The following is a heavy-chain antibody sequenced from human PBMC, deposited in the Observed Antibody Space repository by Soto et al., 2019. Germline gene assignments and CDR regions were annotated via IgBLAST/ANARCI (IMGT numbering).Heavy chain of an antibody. CDR1: GLTFSSST. CDR2: IIPFFNSV. D-gene: IGHD2-21*02. CDR3: ARGHQYGGNSDAFEF. J-gene: IGHJ3*01. Sequence: QVHLVQSGAEVKKPGSSVKVSCKASGLTFSSSTLTWVRQVPGQGPESMGGIIPFFNSVNYAQKFQDRVTITADVSTSTTYMELRSLRSEDTAVYYCARGHQYGGNSDAFEFWGQGTVVTVSS. V-gene: IGHV1-69*12.